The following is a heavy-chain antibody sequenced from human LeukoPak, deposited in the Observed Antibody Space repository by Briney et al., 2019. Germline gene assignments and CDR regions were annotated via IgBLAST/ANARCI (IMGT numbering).Heavy chain of an antibody. CDR1: GASTSHFY. CDR2: MHDSGST. Sequence: SETLSLSCTVSGASTSHFYWNWIRQPPGKGLEWNGYMHDSGSTKHNPSLKSRTSISIDTSKNQVSLHLTSVTAADTAIYYCARSAEWLRNAFDIWGQGTVVSVSS. V-gene: IGHV4-59*01. D-gene: IGHD5-12*01. CDR3: ARSAEWLRNAFDI. J-gene: IGHJ3*02.